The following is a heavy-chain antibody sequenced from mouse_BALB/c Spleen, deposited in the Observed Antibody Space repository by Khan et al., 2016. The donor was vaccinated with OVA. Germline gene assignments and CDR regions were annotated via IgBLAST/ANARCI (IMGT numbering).Heavy chain of an antibody. CDR1: GYTFTSYT. J-gene: IGHJ2*01. Sequence: VQLQQSGAELVKPGASVKMSCKASGYTFTSYTMHWVKQRPGQGLEWIGYINPSSGYTKSNQKFKDKATLTADKSSSTAYMQLSSLTSEDSAVYYCARKSTRASYWGQGTTLTVSS. D-gene: IGHD3-1*01. CDR2: INPSSGYT. CDR3: ARKSTRASY. V-gene: IGHV1-4*01.